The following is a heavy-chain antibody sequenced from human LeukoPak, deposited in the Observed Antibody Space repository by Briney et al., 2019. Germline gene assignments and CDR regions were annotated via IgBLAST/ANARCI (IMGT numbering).Heavy chain of an antibody. Sequence: ASVKVSCKASGYTFTDYYIHWVRQAPGQGLEWMGWINPSSGATYSLQNFQGRVTMTRDTSISTASMELSRLTFDDTAIFYCARGAWGFGSWGQGTLVTVSS. CDR2: INPSSGAT. V-gene: IGHV1-2*02. CDR3: ARGAWGFGS. CDR1: GYTFTDYY. J-gene: IGHJ4*02. D-gene: IGHD3-16*01.